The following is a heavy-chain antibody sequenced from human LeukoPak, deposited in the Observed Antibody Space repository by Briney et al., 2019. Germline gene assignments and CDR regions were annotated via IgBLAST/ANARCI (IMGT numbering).Heavy chain of an antibody. Sequence: PGGSLRLSCAASGFTFTTYWMSWVRQAPGKGLEWVSNINQDGVDKYYVDSVRGRLTISRDKAKNSMYVQMNSLRAEDTAVYYCARGFDGYYGFDLWGQGTMVTVSS. CDR3: ARGFDGYYGFDL. J-gene: IGHJ3*01. V-gene: IGHV3-7*05. CDR2: INQDGVDK. D-gene: IGHD5-24*01. CDR1: GFTFTTYW.